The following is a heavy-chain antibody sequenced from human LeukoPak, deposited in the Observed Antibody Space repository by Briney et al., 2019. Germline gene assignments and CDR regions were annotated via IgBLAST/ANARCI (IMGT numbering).Heavy chain of an antibody. Sequence: GGSLRLSCAASGFTFSSYWMHWVRQAPGKGLMWVSRINNDGSGTVYADSVEGRFTISRDNAKNTLYLQMNSLRAEDTAVYYCAKFKGPVASHYYYYGMDVWGQGTTVTVSS. D-gene: IGHD5-12*01. CDR2: INNDGSGT. CDR1: GFTFSSYW. J-gene: IGHJ6*02. CDR3: AKFKGPVASHYYYYGMDV. V-gene: IGHV3-74*01.